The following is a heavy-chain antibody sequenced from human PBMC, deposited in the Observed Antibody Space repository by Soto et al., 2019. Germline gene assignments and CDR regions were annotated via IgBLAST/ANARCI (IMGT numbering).Heavy chain of an antibody. D-gene: IGHD2-2*02. CDR2: INNDGSGT. Sequence: EVQLVESGGGLVQPGGSLRLSCAASGFPFSSYWMNWVRQRPGKGLVWISRINNDGSGTTYADSVRGRFTITRDNAKNTVSLQLNTLRAEDTAVYYCVRIVGHLADVPAGIPAYKAYHYYYMDVWGKGTTVTVSS. CDR3: VRIVGHLADVPAGIPAYKAYHYYYMDV. CDR1: GFPFSSYW. J-gene: IGHJ6*03. V-gene: IGHV3-74*01.